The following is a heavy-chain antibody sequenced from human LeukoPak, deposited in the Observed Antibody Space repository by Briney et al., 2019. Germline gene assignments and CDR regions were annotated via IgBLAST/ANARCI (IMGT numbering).Heavy chain of an antibody. CDR1: GVPISSSGYY. Sequence: NASETLSLTCTVSGVPISSSGYYWSWIRQPPGKGLEWIGSMYYRGSSYYNPSLKSRVTISVDASRNQFSPKLSSVTAADTAVYYCARLRPYDYYYDTSDDYSVGAFDYWAREPWSPSPQ. V-gene: IGHV4-39*01. D-gene: IGHD3-22*01. CDR3: ARLRPYDYYYDTSDDYSVGAFDY. J-gene: IGHJ4*02. CDR2: MYYRGSS.